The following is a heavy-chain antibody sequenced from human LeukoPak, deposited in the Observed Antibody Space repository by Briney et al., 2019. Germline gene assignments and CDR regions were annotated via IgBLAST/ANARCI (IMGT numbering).Heavy chain of an antibody. V-gene: IGHV3-23*01. CDR1: GFTFSSYA. Sequence: PGGSLRLSCAASGFTFSSYAMSWVRQAPGKGLEWVSAISCSGCSTYYADCVKGRFTISRDTSTNTLYMQMNSLRAEDTAVYYCAKSTEWLLYGRGYFDYWGQGTLVTVSS. CDR2: ISCSGCST. D-gene: IGHD3-3*01. J-gene: IGHJ4*02. CDR3: AKSTEWLLYGRGYFDY.